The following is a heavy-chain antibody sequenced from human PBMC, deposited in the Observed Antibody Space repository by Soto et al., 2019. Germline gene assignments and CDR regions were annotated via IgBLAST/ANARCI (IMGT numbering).Heavy chain of an antibody. CDR3: GRLEGLATISYYFDH. CDR1: CGDVTSSRYE. Sequence: PWEALSHTWTFSCGDVTSSRYELALIGQRPGKGLEWIGTVYYSGSTHYNPSLKSRVTISVDKSKNQFSLKLMSLSAADTAVYYCGRLEGLATISYYFDHWGQGALVTVSS. J-gene: IGHJ4*02. V-gene: IGHV4-39*01. D-gene: IGHD3-9*01. CDR2: VYYSGST.